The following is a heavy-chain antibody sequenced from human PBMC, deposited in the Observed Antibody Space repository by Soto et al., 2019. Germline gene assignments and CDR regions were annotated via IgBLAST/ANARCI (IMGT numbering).Heavy chain of an antibody. J-gene: IGHJ4*02. D-gene: IGHD1-26*01. CDR1: GFTFSSYA. CDR2: ISSNGGST. CDR3: ATGGPSSGSYSDY. Sequence: GGSLRLSCSASGFTFSSYAMHWVRQAPGKGLEYVSAISSNGGSTYYADSVKGRFTISRDNSKNTLYLQMSSLRSEDTAVYYCATGGPSSGSYSDYWGQGTLVTVSS. V-gene: IGHV3-64*04.